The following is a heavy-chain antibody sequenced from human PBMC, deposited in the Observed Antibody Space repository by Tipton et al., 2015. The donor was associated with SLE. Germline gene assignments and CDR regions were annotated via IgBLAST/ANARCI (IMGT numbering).Heavy chain of an antibody. J-gene: IGHJ3*01. Sequence: TLSLTCTVSGVSVSSHYWCWIRQSPGKGLEWIGFVHHSRGTNYNPSLQSRVTMSVQTSKNQFSLKLTSVTAADTAVYYCAREAAVVTPGAFDVWGLGTMVTVSS. V-gene: IGHV4-59*02. CDR3: AREAAVVTPGAFDV. D-gene: IGHD4-23*01. CDR1: GVSVSSHY. CDR2: VHHSRGT.